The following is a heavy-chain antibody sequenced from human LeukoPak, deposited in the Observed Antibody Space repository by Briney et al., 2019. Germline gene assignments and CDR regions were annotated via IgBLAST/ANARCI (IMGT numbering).Heavy chain of an antibody. Sequence: PSETLSLTCTVSGGSISSYYWSRIRQPPGKGLEWIGYIYYSGSTNYNPSLKSRVTISVDTSKNQFSPKLTSVTAADTAVYYCARGVPDYYDFWSGYFYYFAYWGQGTLVTVSS. CDR3: ARGVPDYYDFWSGYFYYFAY. CDR1: GGSISSYY. J-gene: IGHJ4*02. V-gene: IGHV4-59*01. CDR2: IYYSGST. D-gene: IGHD3-3*01.